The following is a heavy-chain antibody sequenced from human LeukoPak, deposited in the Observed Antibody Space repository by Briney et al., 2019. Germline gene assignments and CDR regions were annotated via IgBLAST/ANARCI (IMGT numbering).Heavy chain of an antibody. Sequence: SGTLSLTCTVSGGSISSGGYYWSWIRQHPGKGLEWIGYIYYSGSTYYNPSLKSRVTISVDTSKNQFSLKLSSVTAADTAVYYCARGGTRYFDWPTGYWGQGTLVAVSS. J-gene: IGHJ4*02. CDR3: ARGGTRYFDWPTGY. CDR1: GGSISSGGYY. V-gene: IGHV4-31*03. D-gene: IGHD3-9*01. CDR2: IYYSGST.